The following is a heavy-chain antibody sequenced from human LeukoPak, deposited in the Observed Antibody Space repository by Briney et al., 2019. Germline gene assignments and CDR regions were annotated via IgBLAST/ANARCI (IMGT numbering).Heavy chain of an antibody. Sequence: GGSLRLSCVASGFTFTSYGMNWVRRAPGKGLEWVSSASGRGTYTYYADSVKGRFTISRDTSKNILYLQMDSLRAEDTAVYYCAKSRGPRVTIYGVDVFPPFDSWGQGALVSVSP. V-gene: IGHV3-23*01. CDR2: ASGRGTYT. J-gene: IGHJ4*02. D-gene: IGHD3-3*01. CDR3: AKSRGPRVTIYGVDVFPPFDS. CDR1: GFTFTSYG.